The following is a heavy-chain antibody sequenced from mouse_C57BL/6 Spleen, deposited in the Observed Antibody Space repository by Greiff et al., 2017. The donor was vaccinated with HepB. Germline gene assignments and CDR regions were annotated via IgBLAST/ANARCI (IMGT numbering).Heavy chain of an antibody. Sequence: QVQLKESGPGLVQPSQSLSITCTVSGFSLTSYGVHWVRQSPGKGLEWLGVIWSGGSTDYNAAFISRLSISKDNSKSQVFFKMNSLQADDRAIYYCARPLVATGTDWYFDVWGTGTTVTVSS. V-gene: IGHV2-2*01. D-gene: IGHD1-1*01. CDR2: IWSGGST. CDR1: GFSLTSYG. CDR3: ARPLVATGTDWYFDV. J-gene: IGHJ1*03.